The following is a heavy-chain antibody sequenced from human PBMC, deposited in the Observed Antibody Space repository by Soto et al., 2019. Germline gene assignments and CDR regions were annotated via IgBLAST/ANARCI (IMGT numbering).Heavy chain of an antibody. CDR3: ARVRDPHLDHYGLDV. J-gene: IGHJ6*02. Sequence: QVQLVQSGAEVKKPGSSVTVSCKASGGTFSSYAISWVRQAPGQGLEWMGRIIPIYDEPNYAQKFQGRVTITADKSTATVYLELNSLRSEDTAVYFCARVRDPHLDHYGLDVWGQGTTVTVSS. V-gene: IGHV1-69*06. CDR1: GGTFSSYA. CDR2: IIPIYDEP.